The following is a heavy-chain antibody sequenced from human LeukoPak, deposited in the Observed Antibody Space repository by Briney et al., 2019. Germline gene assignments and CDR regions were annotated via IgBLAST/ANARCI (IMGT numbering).Heavy chain of an antibody. Sequence: GGSLRLSCAASGFTFSSYSMNWVRQAPGKGLEWVSSISSSSYIYYADSVKGRFTISRDNAKNSLYLQMNSLRAEDTAVYYCARAILYCSSTSCPSFVRYYYYGMDVWGQGTTVTVSS. CDR3: ARAILYCSSTSCPSFVRYYYYGMDV. CDR1: GFTFSSYS. V-gene: IGHV3-21*01. J-gene: IGHJ6*02. CDR2: ISSSSYI. D-gene: IGHD2-2*01.